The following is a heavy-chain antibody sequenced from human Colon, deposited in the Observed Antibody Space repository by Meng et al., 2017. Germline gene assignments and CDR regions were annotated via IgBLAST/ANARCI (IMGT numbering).Heavy chain of an antibody. CDR2: IYHSGNT. J-gene: IGHJ4*02. CDR1: SGSFSSSNW. CDR3: ARRAPLWFGELASFDS. V-gene: IGHV4-4*02. Sequence: QVRVPEAGPGLVKPSGTLSPTWTVSSGSFSSSNWWTWVRQPPGKGLEWIGEIYHSGNTNYNPSLKSRVTISVDKSKNQFSLKLNSVTAADTAVYFCARRAPLWFGELASFDSWGQGTLVTVSS. D-gene: IGHD3-10*01.